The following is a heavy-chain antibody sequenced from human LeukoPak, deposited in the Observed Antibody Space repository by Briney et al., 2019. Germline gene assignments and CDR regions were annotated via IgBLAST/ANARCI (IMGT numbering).Heavy chain of an antibody. CDR3: ARTSSTLWLRTPGGDH. CDR1: GGTFSSYA. J-gene: IGHJ4*02. D-gene: IGHD5-12*01. CDR2: IIPIFGTA. V-gene: IGHV1-69*05. Sequence: GSSVKVSCKASGGTFSSYAISWVRQAPGQGLEWMGGIIPIFGTANYAQKFQGRVTMTTDTSTSTAYMELRSLRSDDTAVYYCARTSSTLWLRTPGGDHWGQGTLVTVSS.